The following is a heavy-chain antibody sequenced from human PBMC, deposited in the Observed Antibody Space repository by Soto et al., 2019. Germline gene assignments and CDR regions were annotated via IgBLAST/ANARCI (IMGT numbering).Heavy chain of an antibody. CDR1: GYAFTTYG. D-gene: IGHD1-1*01. J-gene: IGHJ4*02. CDR3: ARGRYGDY. V-gene: IGHV1-18*01. CDR2: ISAHNGNT. Sequence: QVHLVQSGAEVKKPGASVKVSCKGSGYAFTTYGITWVRQAPGQGLEWMGWISAHNGNTNYAQKLQGRVTVTRDTSTSTADMELRSLRSDDTAVYYCARGRYGDYCGQGALVTVSS.